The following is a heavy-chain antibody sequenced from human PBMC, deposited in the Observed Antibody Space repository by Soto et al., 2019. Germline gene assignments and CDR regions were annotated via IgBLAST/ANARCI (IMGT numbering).Heavy chain of an antibody. V-gene: IGHV3-23*01. CDR2: ISDSGAGT. J-gene: IGHJ4*02. CDR1: GFTFSNCV. CDR3: AKGLSNGRWYAAD. D-gene: IGHD6-13*01. Sequence: EVHLLESGGGLVQPGESLRLSCGGSGFTFSNCVMTWVRQAPGKGLEWVSCISDSGAGTHYADSVKGRFTISRDNSKNTMYLQMNNLRAEDTGVYYCAKGLSNGRWYAADWGQGTLVTVSS.